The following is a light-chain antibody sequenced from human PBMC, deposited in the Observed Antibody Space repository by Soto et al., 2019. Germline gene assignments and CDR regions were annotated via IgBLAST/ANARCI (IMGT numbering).Light chain of an antibody. CDR2: EAS. V-gene: IGKV3-11*01. CDR3: QHRRTCPPYT. J-gene: IGKJ2*01. Sequence: EIVLTQSPASLSLSPGERATLSCRVSQSSSTYLAWYQQKPGQAPRLLIYEASNRATGIPARFSGSGSRTDFTLTISSLVPEDLAVYYSQHRRTCPPYTFGQGTEL. CDR1: QSSSTY.